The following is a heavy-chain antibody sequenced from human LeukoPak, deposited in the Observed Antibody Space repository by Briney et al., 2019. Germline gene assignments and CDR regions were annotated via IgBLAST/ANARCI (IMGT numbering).Heavy chain of an antibody. D-gene: IGHD4/OR15-4a*01. Sequence: SETLSLTCSVSGASITSGAYYWAWLPQPPGKGLEWIGSVYYSGTINYNSSLKGRVSISRDMSKNQFSLNLNSVNATDTAVYYCARRDYAAWFDPWGQGTLVTVSS. CDR1: GASITSGAYY. CDR2: VYYSGTI. CDR3: ARRDYAAWFDP. V-gene: IGHV4-39*07. J-gene: IGHJ5*02.